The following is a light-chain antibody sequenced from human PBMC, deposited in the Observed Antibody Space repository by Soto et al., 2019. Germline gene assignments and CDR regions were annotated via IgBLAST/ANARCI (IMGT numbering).Light chain of an antibody. CDR1: QSVSSY. Sequence: EIVLTQSLATLSLSPGERATLSCRASQSVSSYLAWYQQKPGQAPRLLIYGASTRATGIPARFSGSGSGTEFTLTISSLQSEDFAVYYCQQYNNWPPAFGQGTKVDIK. V-gene: IGKV3-15*01. CDR2: GAS. CDR3: QQYNNWPPA. J-gene: IGKJ1*01.